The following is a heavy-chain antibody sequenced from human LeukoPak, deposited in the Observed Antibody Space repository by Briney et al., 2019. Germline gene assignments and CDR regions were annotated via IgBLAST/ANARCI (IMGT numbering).Heavy chain of an antibody. D-gene: IGHD6-19*01. CDR2: IISTGGST. CDR3: AKGYSSGWRTYCDY. J-gene: IGHJ4*02. V-gene: IGHV3-23*01. Sequence: GGSLRLSCAASGFTFSSCAMSWVRQAPGKGLEWVSGIISTGGSTYYADSVKGRFTISRENSKSTLSLQMDSLRAEDTAVYYCAKGYSSGWRTYCDYWGQGTLVTVSS. CDR1: GFTFSSCA.